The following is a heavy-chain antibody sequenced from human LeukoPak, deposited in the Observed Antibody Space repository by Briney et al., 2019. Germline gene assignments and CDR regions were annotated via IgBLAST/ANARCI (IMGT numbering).Heavy chain of an antibody. Sequence: GGSLRLSCAASGFTFSSYAMSWVRQAPGKGLEWVSVISGSGGTTYYAGSVQGRFTISRDNSKNMLYLQMNSLRAEDTAVYYCAKDAWAMVRGVIDWGQGTLVTVSS. J-gene: IGHJ4*02. CDR3: AKDAWAMVRGVID. CDR2: ISGSGGTT. CDR1: GFTFSSYA. V-gene: IGHV3-23*01. D-gene: IGHD3-10*01.